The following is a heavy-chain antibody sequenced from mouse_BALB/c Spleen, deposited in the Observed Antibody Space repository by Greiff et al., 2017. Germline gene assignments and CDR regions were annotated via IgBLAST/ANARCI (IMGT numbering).Heavy chain of an antibody. CDR2: ISSGGST. J-gene: IGHJ2*01. V-gene: IGHV5-6-5*01. D-gene: IGHD2-4*01. CDR1: GFTFSSYA. CDR3: ARERYDYDAYFDY. Sequence: EVQGVESGGGLVKPGGSLKLSCAASGFTFSSYAMSWVRQTPEKRLEWVASISSGGSTYYPDSVKGRFTISRDNARNILYLQMSSLRSEDTAMYYCARERYDYDAYFDYWGQGTTLTVSS.